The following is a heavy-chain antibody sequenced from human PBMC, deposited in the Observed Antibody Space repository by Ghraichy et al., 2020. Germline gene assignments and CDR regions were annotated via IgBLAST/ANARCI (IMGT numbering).Heavy chain of an antibody. CDR1: GFTFDDYA. CDR2: IRGDGGST. J-gene: IGHJ6*02. D-gene: IGHD3-3*01. V-gene: IGHV3-43*02. Sequence: GGSLRLSCAASGFTFDDYAMHWVRQAPGKGLEWVSLIRGDGGSTYYADSVKGRFTISRDNSKNSLYLQMNSLRTEDTALYYCAKGPSGDFWSGYPAVDYYYYCGMDVGGQGTTVTVSS. CDR3: AKGPSGDFWSGYPAVDYYYYCGMDV.